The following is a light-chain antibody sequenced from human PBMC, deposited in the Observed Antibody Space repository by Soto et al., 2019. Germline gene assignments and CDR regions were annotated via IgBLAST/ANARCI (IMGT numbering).Light chain of an antibody. CDR3: QQYDNYPHT. CDR1: QDISNY. Sequence: IHLLHFPSSLSASVGDSVTITCQASQDISNYLAWYQQKPGEAPKVLIYGGSNLESGIPSRFSGSGSGTDFTFTISSLQPEDIATYYCQQYDNYPHTFGGGTEVDIK. CDR2: GGS. J-gene: IGKJ4*01. V-gene: IGKV1-33*01.